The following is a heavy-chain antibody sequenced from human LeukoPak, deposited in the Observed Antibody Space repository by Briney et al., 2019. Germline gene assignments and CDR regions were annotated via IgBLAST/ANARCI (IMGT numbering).Heavy chain of an antibody. Sequence: SVTVSCKASGGTFSSYAISWVRPAPGQGLEWMGGIIPNSGTANYAQKFQGRVTITADESTSTAYMELSSLRSEDTAVYYCASDHCSGGSCYPRYYYGMDVWGKGTTVTVSS. CDR3: ASDHCSGGSCYPRYYYGMDV. CDR1: GGTFSSYA. CDR2: IIPNSGTA. J-gene: IGHJ6*04. D-gene: IGHD2-15*01. V-gene: IGHV1-69*01.